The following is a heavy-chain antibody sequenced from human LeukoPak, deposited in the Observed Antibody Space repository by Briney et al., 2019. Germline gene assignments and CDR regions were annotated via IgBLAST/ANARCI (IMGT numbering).Heavy chain of an antibody. J-gene: IGHJ4*02. CDR3: ARRRYDYVWGSYRYNYFDY. V-gene: IGHV4-59*08. Sequence: SETLSLTCTVSGGSISSYYWSWIRQPPGKGLEWIGYIYYSGSTNYNPSLKSRVTISIDTSKNQFSLKLSSVTAADTAVYYCARRRYDYVWGSYRYNYFDYWGQGTLVTVSS. CDR1: GGSISSYY. CDR2: IYYSGST. D-gene: IGHD3-16*02.